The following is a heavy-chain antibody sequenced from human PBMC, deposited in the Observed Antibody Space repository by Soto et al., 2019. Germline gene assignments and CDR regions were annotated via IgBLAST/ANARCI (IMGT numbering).Heavy chain of an antibody. Sequence: QVRLQESGPGLVKPSQTLSLTCTVSDGSVSSGGYYWSWIRQHPGKGLEWIGYIFYSGSTYYNPSLKGRVTISLATSKNRFSLKLNSVTAADTAVYYWARDGPLERNDLGYFDYWGQGTLVTVS. CDR1: DGSVSSGGYY. CDR3: ARDGPLERNDLGYFDY. CDR2: IFYSGST. V-gene: IGHV4-31*03. D-gene: IGHD1-1*01. J-gene: IGHJ4*02.